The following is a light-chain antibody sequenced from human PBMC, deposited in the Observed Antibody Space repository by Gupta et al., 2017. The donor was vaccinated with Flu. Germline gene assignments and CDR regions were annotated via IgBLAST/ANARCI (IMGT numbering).Light chain of an antibody. J-gene: IGKJ1*01. V-gene: IGKV1-5*03. CDR2: KAS. CDR3: QQDNSYSGT. Sequence: DIQMTQSPSTLSASVGDRVTITCRASQSISSWLAWYQQKPGKAPKVLIYKASSLQSGVPSRFSGSGSGTEFTLTISSLQPDDFATYYCQQDNSYSGTFGQGTKVESK. CDR1: QSISSW.